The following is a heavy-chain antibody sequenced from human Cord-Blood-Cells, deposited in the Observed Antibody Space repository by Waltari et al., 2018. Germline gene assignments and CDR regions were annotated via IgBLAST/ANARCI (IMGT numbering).Heavy chain of an antibody. CDR1: GGSISSSSYY. V-gene: IGHV4-39*07. D-gene: IGHD3-22*01. CDR3: ARGGGYDAFDI. CDR2: IYYSGST. Sequence: QLQLQESGPGLVKPSATLSLTCTVSGGSISSSSYYWGWIRQPPGQGLEWIGSIYYSGSTYYNPSLKSRVTISVDTSKNQFSLKLSSVTAADTAVYYCARGGGYDAFDIWGQGTMVTVSS. J-gene: IGHJ3*02.